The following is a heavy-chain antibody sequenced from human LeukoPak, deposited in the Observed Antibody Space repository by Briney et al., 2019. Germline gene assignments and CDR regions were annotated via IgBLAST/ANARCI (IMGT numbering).Heavy chain of an antibody. CDR2: INPNSGGT. Sequence: ASVTVSCKASGYAFTGYNMHWVRQAPGQGLEWMGWINPNSGGTNHAQKFQGRVTMTRDMSISTAYMELSRLTSDDTAVYYCARWFTITSGDYDILTSSYHRGMDVWGQGTTVTVSS. CDR1: GYAFTGYN. J-gene: IGHJ6*02. V-gene: IGHV1-2*02. CDR3: ARWFTITSGDYDILTSSYHRGMDV. D-gene: IGHD3-9*01.